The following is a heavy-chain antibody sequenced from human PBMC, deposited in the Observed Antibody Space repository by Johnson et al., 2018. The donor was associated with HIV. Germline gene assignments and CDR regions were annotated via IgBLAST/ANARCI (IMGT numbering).Heavy chain of an antibody. CDR3: ARIAARGAFDI. D-gene: IGHD6-13*01. CDR2: IGTAGDT. J-gene: IGHJ3*02. V-gene: IGHV3-13*01. CDR1: GFTFSSFA. Sequence: MQLVESGGGLLQPGGSLRLSCAASGFTFSSFAMSWVRQVTRKGLEWVSAIGTAGDTYYPGSVKGRFTISRENAKDSLYLQMNSLRAGDTAVYYCARIAARGAFDIWGQGTMVTVSS.